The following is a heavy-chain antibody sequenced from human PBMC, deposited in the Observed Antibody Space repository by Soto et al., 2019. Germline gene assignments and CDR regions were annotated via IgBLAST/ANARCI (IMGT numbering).Heavy chain of an antibody. CDR2: INPLNGTA. D-gene: IGHD2-21*02. CDR3: AKIGVVGTSLGEI. V-gene: IGHV1-69*01. CDR1: GGTFSSYV. J-gene: IGHJ3*02. Sequence: QVQLVQSGTEVKKPGSSVKVSCKASGGTFSSYVISWVRQAPGQGLEWMGGINPLNGTANHAQKFQGRVTITADGYTSTAYMELSSLRSEDTAMYYCAKIGVVGTSLGEIWGQGTMVTVSS.